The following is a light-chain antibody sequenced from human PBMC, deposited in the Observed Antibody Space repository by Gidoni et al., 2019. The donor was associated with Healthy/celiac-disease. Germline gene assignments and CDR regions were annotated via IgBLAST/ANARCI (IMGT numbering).Light chain of an antibody. Sequence: SSELTQDPAVSVALGQTVRITCQGDSLRIYYARWYQQKPGQAPVLVIYGKNNRPSGIPDRFSGSSSGNTASLTITGTQAEDEADYYCNSRDSSGNLFGGGTKLTVL. V-gene: IGLV3-19*01. CDR3: NSRDSSGNL. CDR1: SLRIYY. J-gene: IGLJ2*01. CDR2: GKN.